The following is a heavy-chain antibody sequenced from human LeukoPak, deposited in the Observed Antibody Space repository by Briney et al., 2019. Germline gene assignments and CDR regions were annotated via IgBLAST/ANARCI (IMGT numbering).Heavy chain of an antibody. CDR1: GYTFTGYY. Sequence: GASVKVSCKASGYTFTGYYMHWVRQAPGQGLEWMGWINPNNDDTNYAQKIQGRVTMTRDTSISTVYMQLSSLTSDDTAVYYCARRGSGYGYDYWGQGTLVTVSS. CDR3: ARRGSGYGYDY. V-gene: IGHV1-2*02. CDR2: INPNNDDT. D-gene: IGHD3-10*01. J-gene: IGHJ4*02.